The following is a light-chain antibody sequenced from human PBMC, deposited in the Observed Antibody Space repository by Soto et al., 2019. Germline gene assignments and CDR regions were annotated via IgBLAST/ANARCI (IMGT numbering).Light chain of an antibody. Sequence: DIQMTQSPSSLSASIGDRVTITCRASQSVRTHLNWYHQKPGKAPELLIYAASSLQAGVPSRFSGSGSGKDFTLTISSLHPEDFGNYYCQQSYSPPRTFGQGTNLEIK. CDR1: QSVRTH. CDR2: AAS. J-gene: IGKJ2*01. V-gene: IGKV1-39*01. CDR3: QQSYSPPRT.